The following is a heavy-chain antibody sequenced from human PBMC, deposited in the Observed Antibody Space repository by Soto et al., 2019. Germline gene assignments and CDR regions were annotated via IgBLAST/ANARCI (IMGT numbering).Heavy chain of an antibody. CDR2: LIPMSGTA. V-gene: IGHV1-69*01. D-gene: IGHD3-10*01. Sequence: QVQLVQSGAEVKKPGSSVKVSCKASGGTFSSYGIHWVRQATGQGLEWMGGLIPMSGTANYAQKFQGRVAISVDESTRAAYMELRSLKSEDTAMYYCARENYYGAGSYYRDAFDIWGQGTMVTVSS. CDR1: GGTFSSYG. CDR3: ARENYYGAGSYYRDAFDI. J-gene: IGHJ3*02.